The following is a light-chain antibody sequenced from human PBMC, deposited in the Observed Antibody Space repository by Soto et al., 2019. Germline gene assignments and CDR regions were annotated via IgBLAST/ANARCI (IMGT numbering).Light chain of an antibody. V-gene: IGKV3-15*01. CDR2: GAS. CDR1: QSVSSD. J-gene: IGKJ1*01. CDR3: QQYDNLPRM. Sequence: ETEMTQSTATLRVFGGESGTLSSRASQSVSSDLAWYHQKPGQAPRLLIYGASTRATGIPARFSGSGSGTEFTLACNILLSEDFVFYYCQQYDNLPRMVGQGTKVDIK.